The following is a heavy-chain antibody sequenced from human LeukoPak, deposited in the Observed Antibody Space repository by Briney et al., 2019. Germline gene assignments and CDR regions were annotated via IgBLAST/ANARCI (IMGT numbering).Heavy chain of an antibody. D-gene: IGHD4-17*01. CDR1: GFTFSSYA. CDR3: AGHYGDLRRPLDY. CDR2: ISGSGGST. Sequence: PGGSLRLSCAASGFTFSSYAMSWVRQAPGKGLEWVSAISGSGGSTYYADSVKGRFTISRDNSKNTLYLQMNSLRAEDTAVYYCAGHYGDLRRPLDYWGQGTLVTVSS. J-gene: IGHJ4*02. V-gene: IGHV3-23*01.